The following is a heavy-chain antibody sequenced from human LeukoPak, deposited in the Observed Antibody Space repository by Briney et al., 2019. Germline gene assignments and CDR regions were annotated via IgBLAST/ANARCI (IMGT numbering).Heavy chain of an antibody. Sequence: GGSLRLSCAASGFNFSSYSMNWVRQAPGKGLAWVSLISWDGGSTYYAASVKGRFTISRDNSKNSLYLQMNSLRAEDTALYYCARWREHGYFDYWGQGTLVTVSS. D-gene: IGHD1/OR15-1a*01. CDR2: ISWDGGST. V-gene: IGHV3-43D*03. J-gene: IGHJ4*02. CDR1: GFNFSSYS. CDR3: ARWREHGYFDY.